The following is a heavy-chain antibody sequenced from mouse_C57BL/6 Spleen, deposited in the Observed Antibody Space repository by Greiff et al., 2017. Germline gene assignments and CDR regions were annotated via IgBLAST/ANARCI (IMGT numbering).Heavy chain of an antibody. CDR1: GYTFTSYW. V-gene: IGHV1-55*01. J-gene: IGHJ4*01. CDR2: IYPGSGST. Sequence: QVQLQQPGAELVKPGASVKMSCKASGYTFTSYWITWVKQRPGQGLEWIGDIYPGSGSTNYNEKFKSKATLTVDTSSSTAYMQLSSLTSEDSAVYYCAGIYYYGSSYGYAMDYWGQGTSVTVSS. CDR3: AGIYYYGSSYGYAMDY. D-gene: IGHD1-1*01.